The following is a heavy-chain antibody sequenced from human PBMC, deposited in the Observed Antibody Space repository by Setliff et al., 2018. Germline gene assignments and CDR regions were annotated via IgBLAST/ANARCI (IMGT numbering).Heavy chain of an antibody. D-gene: IGHD2-15*01. CDR3: ARGADTVVAPYDAFDI. CDR2: INHSGST. J-gene: IGHJ3*02. Sequence: SETLSLTCAVYGGSFSGYYWSWIRQPPGKGLEWTGEINHSGSTNYNPSLKSRVTISVDTSKNQFSLKLSSVTAADTAVYYCARGADTVVAPYDAFDIWGQGTMVTVSS. CDR1: GGSFSGYY. V-gene: IGHV4-34*01.